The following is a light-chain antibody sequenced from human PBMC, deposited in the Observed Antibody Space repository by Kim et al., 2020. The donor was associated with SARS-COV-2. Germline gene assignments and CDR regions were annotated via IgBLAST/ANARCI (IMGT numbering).Light chain of an antibody. Sequence: ASVGDAVTMTCRASQGINNYLAWFQQKPGKVPKLLIYAISSLQNGVPSRFSGSGSGTEFTLTIRSLQPEDFATYYCLQHNSYPITFGQGTRLEIK. CDR3: LQHNSYPIT. J-gene: IGKJ5*01. CDR1: QGINNY. CDR2: AIS. V-gene: IGKV1-17*03.